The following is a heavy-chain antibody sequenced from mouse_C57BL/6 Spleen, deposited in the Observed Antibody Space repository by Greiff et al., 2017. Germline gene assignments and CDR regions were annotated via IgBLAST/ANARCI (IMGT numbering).Heavy chain of an antibody. CDR3: ARSRDGYSPFAY. V-gene: IGHV1-80*01. CDR1: GYAFSSYW. J-gene: IGHJ3*01. Sequence: VKLMESGAELVKPGASVKISCKASGYAFSSYWMNWVKQRPGKGLEWIGQIYPGDGDTNYNGKFKGKATLTADKSSSTAYMQLSSLTSEDSAVYFCARSRDGYSPFAYWGQGTLVTVSA. CDR2: IYPGDGDT. D-gene: IGHD2-3*01.